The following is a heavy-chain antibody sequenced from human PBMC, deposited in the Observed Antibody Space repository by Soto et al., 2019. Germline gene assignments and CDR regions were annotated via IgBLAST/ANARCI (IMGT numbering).Heavy chain of an antibody. CDR2: ISSSGSTI. Sequence: PGGSIRLSCAASRFTFISYEMNWVRKAPGKGLEWVSYISSSGSTIYYADSVKGRFTISRDNAKNSLYLQMNSLRAEDTAVYYCARGGHDYGDYGYWGQGTLVTVSS. V-gene: IGHV3-48*03. CDR1: RFTFISYE. CDR3: ARGGHDYGDYGY. J-gene: IGHJ4*02. D-gene: IGHD4-17*01.